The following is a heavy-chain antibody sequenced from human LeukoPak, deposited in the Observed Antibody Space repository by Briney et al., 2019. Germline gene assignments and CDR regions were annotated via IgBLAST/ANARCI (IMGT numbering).Heavy chain of an antibody. CDR2: IWYDGSNK. V-gene: IGHV3-33*01. D-gene: IGHD4-17*01. CDR3: ARARDGDYLDY. Sequence: PGRSLRHSCAASGFTFSSYGMHWVRQAPGKGLEWVAVIWYDGSNKYYADSVKGRFTISRDNSKNTPYLQMNSLRAEDTAVYYCARARDGDYLDYWGQGTLVTVSS. CDR1: GFTFSSYG. J-gene: IGHJ4*02.